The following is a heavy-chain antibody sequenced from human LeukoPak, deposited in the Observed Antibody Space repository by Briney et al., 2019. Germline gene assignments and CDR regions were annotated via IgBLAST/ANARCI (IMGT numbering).Heavy chain of an antibody. Sequence: GESLNISCKGSGYSFSTYWIAWVRQMPGKGLEWMGIIYPGDSDVRYSPSFQGQVTLSADKSKSTAYLQWSSLKASDTAIYYCARTPTTLVTNYFDSWGQGTLVTVSS. CDR2: IYPGDSDV. D-gene: IGHD1-1*01. V-gene: IGHV5-51*01. CDR1: GYSFSTYW. CDR3: ARTPTTLVTNYFDS. J-gene: IGHJ4*02.